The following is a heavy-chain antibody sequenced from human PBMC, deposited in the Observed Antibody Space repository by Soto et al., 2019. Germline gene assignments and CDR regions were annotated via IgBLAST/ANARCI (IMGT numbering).Heavy chain of an antibody. J-gene: IGHJ6*02. CDR1: GVTFEDYN. CDR2: ITWDGGTT. V-gene: IGHV3-43*01. Sequence: EVQLVESGGVVVQRGGSLRLSCAASGVTFEDYNMHWVRQAPGKGLEWVSLITWDGGTTYYADSVRGRFTISRDNSKNSLYLQMNGLRSEDTDLYYCVKDNVSFPTSGYPAMDVWGQGTTVTVS. CDR3: VKDNVSFPTSGYPAMDV. D-gene: IGHD5-12*01.